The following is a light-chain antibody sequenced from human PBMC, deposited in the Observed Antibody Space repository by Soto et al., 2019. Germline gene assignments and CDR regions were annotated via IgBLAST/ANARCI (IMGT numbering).Light chain of an antibody. Sequence: EIVMTQSPATLSVSPGERATLSCRASHSVSSNLAWYQQKPGQAPRLLIYGTSNRATGIPDRFSGSGSGTDFTLTISRLEPEDFVVYYCQQYGNSPFTFGQGTRLENK. CDR1: HSVSSN. CDR2: GTS. J-gene: IGKJ5*01. V-gene: IGKV3-20*01. CDR3: QQYGNSPFT.